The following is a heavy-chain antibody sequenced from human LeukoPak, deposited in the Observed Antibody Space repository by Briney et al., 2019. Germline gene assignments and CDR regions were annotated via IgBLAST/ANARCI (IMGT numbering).Heavy chain of an antibody. CDR1: GGSFSGYY. J-gene: IGHJ3*02. D-gene: IGHD3-22*01. V-gene: IGHV4-34*01. CDR2: INHSGST. CDR3: ARGLYYYDSSGPLAAFDI. Sequence: PSETLSLTCAVYGGSFSGYYWSWIRQPPGKGLEWIGEINHSGSTNYNPSLKSRVTISVDTSKNQFSLKLSSVTAADTAVYYCARGLYYYDSSGPLAAFDIWGQGTMVTVSS.